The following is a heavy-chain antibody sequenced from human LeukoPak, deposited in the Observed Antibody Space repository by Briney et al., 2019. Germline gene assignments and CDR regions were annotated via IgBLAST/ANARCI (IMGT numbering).Heavy chain of an antibody. CDR2: ISWNSGSI. CDR3: ARVVLSRGERGY. Sequence: GGSLRLSCAASGFTFDDYAMHWVRQGPGKGLEWVSGISWNSGSIAYADSVKGRFTISRDNAKNSLYLQMNSLRAEDTALYYCARVVLSRGERGYWGQGTLVTVSS. J-gene: IGHJ4*02. CDR1: GFTFDDYA. D-gene: IGHD5-24*01. V-gene: IGHV3-9*01.